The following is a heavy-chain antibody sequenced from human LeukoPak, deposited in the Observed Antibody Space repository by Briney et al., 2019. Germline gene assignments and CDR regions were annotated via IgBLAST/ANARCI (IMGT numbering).Heavy chain of an antibody. CDR3: GVNSDY. Sequence: GGSLRLSCAAPGFTVSSSYMSWVRQAPGKGLEWVSVIYSDGSTYYADPVKGRFTISRDNSNNTMYLQMNSLRVEDTAVYYCGVNSDYWGQGALVTVSS. D-gene: IGHD4-23*01. CDR1: GFTVSSSY. J-gene: IGHJ4*02. CDR2: IYSDGST. V-gene: IGHV3-53*01.